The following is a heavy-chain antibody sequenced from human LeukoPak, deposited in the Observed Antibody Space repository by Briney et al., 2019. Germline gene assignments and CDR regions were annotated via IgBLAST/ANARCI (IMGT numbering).Heavy chain of an antibody. CDR2: IRHDGSNK. D-gene: IGHD3-16*02. V-gene: IGHV3-30*02. Sequence: PGGSLRLSCAASGFTFSSYGMHWVRQAPGKGLEWVAFIRHDGSNKYYADSVKGRFTISRDNSKNTLYLQMNSLRAEDTAVYYCARVSQTRVWGSYRYAFDYWGQGTLVTVSS. CDR3: ARVSQTRVWGSYRYAFDY. J-gene: IGHJ4*02. CDR1: GFTFSSYG.